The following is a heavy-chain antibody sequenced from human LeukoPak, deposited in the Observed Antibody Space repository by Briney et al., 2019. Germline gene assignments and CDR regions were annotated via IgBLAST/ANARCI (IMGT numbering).Heavy chain of an antibody. D-gene: IGHD2-21*01. CDR3: ATGPYSAFEM. CDR1: GFTYSDFW. V-gene: IGHV3-74*01. J-gene: IGHJ3*02. Sequence: GGSLRLSCAASGFTYSDFWMHWVRQAPGGGLVWVSRVKGDEISTLYADSVKGRFTISRDNAKNTLYLQMNSLRADDTALYYCATGPYSAFEMWGQGTMVTVSS. CDR2: VKGDEIST.